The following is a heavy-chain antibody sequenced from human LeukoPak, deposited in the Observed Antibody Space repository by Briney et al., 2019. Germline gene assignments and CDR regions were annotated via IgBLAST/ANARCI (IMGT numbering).Heavy chain of an antibody. D-gene: IGHD6-19*01. Sequence: SGTLSLTCAVSGGFISSGNWWSWVRQPPGKGLEWSGEIYHSGSTNYNPSLKSRVTISVDKSKNQFSLKLSSVTAADTAVYYCARGYSSGWYGGKNYFDYWGQGTLVTVSS. J-gene: IGHJ4*02. V-gene: IGHV4-4*02. CDR2: IYHSGST. CDR1: GGFISSGNW. CDR3: ARGYSSGWYGGKNYFDY.